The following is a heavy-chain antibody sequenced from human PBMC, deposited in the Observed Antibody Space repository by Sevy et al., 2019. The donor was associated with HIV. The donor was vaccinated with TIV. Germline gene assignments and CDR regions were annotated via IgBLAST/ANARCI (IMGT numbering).Heavy chain of an antibody. CDR2: IYFDGRT. Sequence: SETLSLTCNVSGGSVSSRSCFWGWIRQPPGKGLEWVGSIYFDGRTYYNPSLKSRVTQSVDTSKNQFSLNLRSVTAADTAVYFCATPLPQQLETTHQGAIHHWGQGTLVTLSS. J-gene: IGHJ4*02. V-gene: IGHV4-39*01. CDR3: ATPLPQQLETTHQGAIHH. D-gene: IGHD6-13*01. CDR1: GGSVSSRSCF.